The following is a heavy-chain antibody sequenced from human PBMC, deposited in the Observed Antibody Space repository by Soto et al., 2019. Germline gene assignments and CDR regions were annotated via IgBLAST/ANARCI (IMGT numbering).Heavy chain of an antibody. CDR1: GYTFPGNY. CDR2: INPTSGGT. D-gene: IGHD2-2*01. V-gene: IGHV1-2*02. CDR3: ARGYCSSSGCSHYFDY. J-gene: IGHJ4*02. Sequence: ASVKVSCKASGYTFPGNYMHWVRQAPGQGLEWMALINPTSGGTNYAQKFQGRVTMTWDTSISTAYMELSRLRSDDTAIYYCARGYCSSSGCSHYFDYWGQGTPVTVYS.